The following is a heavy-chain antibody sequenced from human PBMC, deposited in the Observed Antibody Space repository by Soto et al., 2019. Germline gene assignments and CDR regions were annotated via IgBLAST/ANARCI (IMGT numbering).Heavy chain of an antibody. D-gene: IGHD5-12*01. Sequence: QVQLVQSGAEVKKPGSSVKVSCKASGGTFNNYPITWVRQAPGQGLEWMGSSIPIYGTANYAQKFQGRVTITVDESTRTAYMELRSLRSEDTAVYYCARGRGYSGDDHYYYFDMDVWGQGTTVTVSS. CDR1: GGTFNNYP. J-gene: IGHJ6*02. CDR3: ARGRGYSGDDHYYYFDMDV. CDR2: SIPIYGTA. V-gene: IGHV1-69*18.